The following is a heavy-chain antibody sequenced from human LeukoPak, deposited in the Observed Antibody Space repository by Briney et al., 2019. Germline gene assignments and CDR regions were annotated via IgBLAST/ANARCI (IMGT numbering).Heavy chain of an antibody. Sequence: GGSLRLSCAASGFTFSSYAMHWVRQAPGKGLEWVAFIRYDGSDKYYADSVKGRFTISRDNSKNTLYLQMNSPRAEDTAVYYCAKTLPVVAATYDYWGQGTLVTVSS. CDR2: IRYDGSDK. CDR3: AKTLPVVAATYDY. J-gene: IGHJ4*02. CDR1: GFTFSSYA. V-gene: IGHV3-30*02. D-gene: IGHD2-2*01.